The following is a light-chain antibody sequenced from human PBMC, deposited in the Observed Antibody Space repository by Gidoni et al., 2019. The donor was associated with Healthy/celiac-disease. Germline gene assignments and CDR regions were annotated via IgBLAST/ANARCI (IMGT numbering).Light chain of an antibody. J-gene: IGKJ1*01. CDR1: QDISNY. V-gene: IGKV1-33*01. CDR2: DAS. Sequence: DIQMTQSPSSLSASVGDRVTITCQASQDISNYLNWYQQKPRKAPKLLIYDASNLETGVPSRFSGSGSGTDFTFTISSLQPEDIATYYCQQYDNLPTWTFGQGTKVEIK. CDR3: QQYDNLPTWT.